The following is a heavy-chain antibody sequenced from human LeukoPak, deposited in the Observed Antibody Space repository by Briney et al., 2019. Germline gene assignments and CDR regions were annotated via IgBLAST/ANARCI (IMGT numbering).Heavy chain of an antibody. CDR1: GGTFSSYA. CDR3: ARDVSGSYYDDAFDI. CDR2: IIPIFGTA. D-gene: IGHD1-26*01. V-gene: IGHV1-69*05. Sequence: ASVKVSCKASGGTFSSYAISWVRQAPGQGLEWMGGIIPIFGTANYAQKFQGRVTITTDESTSTAYMELSSLRSEDTAVYYCARDVSGSYYDDAFDIWGQGTMVTVSS. J-gene: IGHJ3*02.